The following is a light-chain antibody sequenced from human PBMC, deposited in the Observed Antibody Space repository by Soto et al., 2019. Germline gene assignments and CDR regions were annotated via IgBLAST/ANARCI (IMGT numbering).Light chain of an antibody. CDR1: QSVTSSH. J-gene: IGKJ2*01. Sequence: IVLTQTPGTLSLSPGERATLSCRASQSVTSSHLAWYQQKPGQAPRLLSYGASTRATGIPDRFSGSGSDTDFSLTIRRLDPEDFAMYYCLLYFSPDRYTFGPGTKVQIK. CDR3: LLYFSPDRYT. V-gene: IGKV3-20*01. CDR2: GAS.